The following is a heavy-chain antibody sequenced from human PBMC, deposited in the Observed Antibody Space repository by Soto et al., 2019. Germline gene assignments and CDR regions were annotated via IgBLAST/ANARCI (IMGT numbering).Heavy chain of an antibody. Sequence: QVQLQESGPGLVRPSGALSLTCAVSHGCTGTNNWWSWVRKPPGKGLEWIGEIYHRGFTNYNPSLKSRVTISVDNSKNQFSLKLTSVTAADTAVYFCARQTESDGYDYWGQGILVTVFS. CDR2: IYHRGFT. J-gene: IGHJ4*02. CDR1: HGCTGTNNW. CDR3: ARQTESDGYDY. D-gene: IGHD5-12*01. V-gene: IGHV4-4*02.